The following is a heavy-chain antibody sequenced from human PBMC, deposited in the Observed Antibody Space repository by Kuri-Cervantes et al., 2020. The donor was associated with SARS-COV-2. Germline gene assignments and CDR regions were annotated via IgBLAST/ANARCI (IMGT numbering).Heavy chain of an antibody. CDR3: ARDQYSGYETYGMDV. Sequence: GGSLRLSCDASGFTFSLYGMHWVRQAPGKGLEWVAVIYSDGRNKYYADSVKGRFSISRDNSKNTLYLQMNSLRAEDTAVYHCARDQYSGYETYGMDVWGQGTTVTVSS. D-gene: IGHD5-12*01. CDR1: GFTFSLYG. CDR2: IYSDGRNK. V-gene: IGHV3-33*01. J-gene: IGHJ6*02.